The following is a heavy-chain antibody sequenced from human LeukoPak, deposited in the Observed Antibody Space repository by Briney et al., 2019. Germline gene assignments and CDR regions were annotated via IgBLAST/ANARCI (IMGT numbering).Heavy chain of an antibody. CDR2: IYYRGTS. J-gene: IGHJ4*02. CDR1: GGSISGYY. Sequence: SETLFLTCTVSGGSISGYYWSWIRQPPGQGLEWIRFIYYRGTSKYNPSLMSRVTMSVDTSKNQVSLKLSSVTAADTAVYYCARHYCSGGNCYYFDHWGQGTLVTVSS. CDR3: ARHYCSGGNCYYFDH. D-gene: IGHD2-15*01. V-gene: IGHV4-59*08.